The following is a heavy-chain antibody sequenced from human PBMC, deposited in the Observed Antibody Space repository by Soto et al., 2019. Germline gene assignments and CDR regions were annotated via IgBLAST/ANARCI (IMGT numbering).Heavy chain of an antibody. Sequence: SETLSLTCTVSGGSISSGDYYWSWIRQPPGKGLEWIGYTYYSGSTYYNPSLKSRVTISVDTSKNQFSLKLSSVTAADTAVYYCARKTYYYDSSGLLYYGMDVWGQGTTVTVSS. J-gene: IGHJ6*02. CDR3: ARKTYYYDSSGLLYYGMDV. CDR1: GGSISSGDYY. V-gene: IGHV4-30-4*01. CDR2: TYYSGST. D-gene: IGHD3-22*01.